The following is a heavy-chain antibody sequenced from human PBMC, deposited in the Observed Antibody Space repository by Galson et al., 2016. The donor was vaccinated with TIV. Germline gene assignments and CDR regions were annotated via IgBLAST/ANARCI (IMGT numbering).Heavy chain of an antibody. D-gene: IGHD6-19*01. CDR2: INTDTGHP. CDR1: GYTFRNYA. Sequence: SVKVSCKASGYTFRNYAMNWMRQAPGQGFEWMGWINTDTGHPTYVQGFTGRFVFSLDTSVNTAYLEITSLRTEDTAVYYCAREKAGPGYWGQGTLITVSS. CDR3: AREKAGPGY. J-gene: IGHJ4*02. V-gene: IGHV7-4-1*02.